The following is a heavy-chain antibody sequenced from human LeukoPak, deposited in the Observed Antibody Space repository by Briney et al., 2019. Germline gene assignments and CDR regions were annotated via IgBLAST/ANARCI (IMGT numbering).Heavy chain of an antibody. D-gene: IGHD2-2*01. CDR3: ARTDTGYRSSTSCSNYYYYGMDV. CDR2: IIPIVGTA. CDR1: GGTFSSYA. V-gene: IGHV1-69*13. Sequence: ASVKVSCKASGGTFSSYAISWVRQAPGQGREWTGGIIPIVGTANYAQKFQGRVTITADESTSTAYMELSSLRSEDTAVYYCARTDTGYRSSTSCSNYYYYGMDVWGKGTTVTVSS. J-gene: IGHJ6*04.